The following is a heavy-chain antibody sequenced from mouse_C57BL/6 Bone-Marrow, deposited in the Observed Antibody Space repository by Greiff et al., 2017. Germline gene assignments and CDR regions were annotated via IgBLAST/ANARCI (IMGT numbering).Heavy chain of an antibody. CDR2: IWSGGST. D-gene: IGHD1-1*01. CDR1: GFSLTSYG. V-gene: IGHV2-4*01. J-gene: IGHJ1*03. Sequence: QVQLKQSGPGLVQPSQSLSITCTVSGFSLTSYGVHWVRQPPGKGREWLGVIWSGGSTDYNAAFISRLSISKDNSKSQVFFKMNSLQADDTAIYYCAKKGGSSWYFDVWGTGTTVTVSS. CDR3: AKKGGSSWYFDV.